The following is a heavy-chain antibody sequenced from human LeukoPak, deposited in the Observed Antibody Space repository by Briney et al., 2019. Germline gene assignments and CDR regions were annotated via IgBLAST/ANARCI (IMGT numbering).Heavy chain of an antibody. J-gene: IGHJ4*02. D-gene: IGHD4-23*01. CDR2: ITSGGSA. Sequence: GGSLRLSCAASGFSFSSSTMTWVRQAPGKGLAYVSGITSGGSAYYADSVKGRFTLSRDNSKNTLYLQMNSLRAEDTAVYYCAKKNDGNYPFDYWGQGTLVTVSS. CDR3: AKKNDGNYPFDY. V-gene: IGHV3-23*01. CDR1: GFSFSSST.